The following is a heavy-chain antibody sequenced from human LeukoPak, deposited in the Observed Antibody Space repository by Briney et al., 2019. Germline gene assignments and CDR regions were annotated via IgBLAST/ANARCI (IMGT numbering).Heavy chain of an antibody. Sequence: GGSLRLSCAASGFTFSSYEMNWVRQAPGKGLEWVSYISSSGSTIYYADSVKGRFTISRDNSKNTLYLQMNSLRAEDTAVYYCARVDYYDSSGSIDYWGQGTLVTVSS. J-gene: IGHJ4*02. CDR3: ARVDYYDSSGSIDY. CDR2: ISSSGSTI. V-gene: IGHV3-48*03. D-gene: IGHD3-22*01. CDR1: GFTFSSYE.